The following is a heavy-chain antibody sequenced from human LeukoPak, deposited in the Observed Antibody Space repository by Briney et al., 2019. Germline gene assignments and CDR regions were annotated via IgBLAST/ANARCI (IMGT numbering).Heavy chain of an antibody. V-gene: IGHV3-53*01. CDR3: ARDLGYCTNGVCHTRFDY. CDR2: IYSGGST. CDR1: GFTVSSNY. J-gene: IGHJ4*02. D-gene: IGHD2-8*01. Sequence: GGSLRLSCAASGFTVSSNYMSWVRQAPGKGLEWVSVIYSGGSTYYADSVKGRFTISRDNTKGSLFLQLNSLRAEDTAVYYCARDLGYCTNGVCHTRFDYWGQGTLVAVSS.